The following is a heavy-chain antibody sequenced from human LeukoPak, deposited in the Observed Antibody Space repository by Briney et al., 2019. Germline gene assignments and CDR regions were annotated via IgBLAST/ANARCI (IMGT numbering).Heavy chain of an antibody. CDR3: AREILTYCGGDCYSGYFDY. J-gene: IGHJ4*02. CDR1: GGSISSSSHY. Sequence: SETLSLTCTVSGGSISSSSHYWGWIRQPPGKGLEWIGSIYYSGSTNYNPSLKSRVTISVDTSKNQFSLKLSSVTAADTAVYYCAREILTYCGGDCYSGYFDYWGQGTLVTVSS. D-gene: IGHD2-21*02. V-gene: IGHV4-39*07. CDR2: IYYSGST.